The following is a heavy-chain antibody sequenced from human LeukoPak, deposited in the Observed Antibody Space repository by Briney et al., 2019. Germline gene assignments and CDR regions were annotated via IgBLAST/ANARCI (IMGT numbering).Heavy chain of an antibody. J-gene: IGHJ4*02. CDR3: AKIRDAAGTDY. V-gene: IGHV3-23*01. D-gene: IGHD6-13*01. CDR2: ISGSGRET. CDR1: GFTFSNYG. Sequence: GGSLRLSCAASGFTFSNYGMEWVRQAPGKGLEWVSSISGSGRETYYADSVKGWFTISRDNSQNTLYLQMNSLRADDTAVYYCAKIRDAAGTDYWGQGTLITVSS.